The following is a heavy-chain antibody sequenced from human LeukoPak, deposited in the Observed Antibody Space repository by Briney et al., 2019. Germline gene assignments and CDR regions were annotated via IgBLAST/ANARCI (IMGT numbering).Heavy chain of an antibody. D-gene: IGHD1-26*01. CDR3: ARSNSGSYRELDY. V-gene: IGHV4-61*02. J-gene: IGHJ4*02. CDR1: GRSINSGSYF. Sequence: SETLSLTCTVSGRSINSGSYFCSWIRQPAGKGLEWIGRIYTSEITNYNSSLMSRATISIDTSKNQFSLKLSSVTAADTAVYYCARSNSGSYRELDYWGQGALVTVSS. CDR2: IYTSEIT.